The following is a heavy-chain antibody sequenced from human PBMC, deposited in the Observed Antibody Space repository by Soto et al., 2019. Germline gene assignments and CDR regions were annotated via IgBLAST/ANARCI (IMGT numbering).Heavy chain of an antibody. D-gene: IGHD3-16*01. CDR1: GGTFSNYP. Sequence: QVQLVQSGAEVKKPGSSVKVSCKASGGTFSNYPISWVRQAPGQGLEWMGGIIPIFGTVNYAQKFQGGVAITAEEFAGTAYVELGSMKCEDTAVYYCARGIHRGLIMWYFDLWGRGTLVTVSS. CDR2: IIPIFGTV. CDR3: ARGIHRGLIMWYFDL. J-gene: IGHJ2*01. V-gene: IGHV1-69*12.